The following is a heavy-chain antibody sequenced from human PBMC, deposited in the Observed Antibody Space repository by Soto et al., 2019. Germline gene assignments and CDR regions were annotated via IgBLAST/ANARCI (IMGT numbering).Heavy chain of an antibody. V-gene: IGHV1-18*01. J-gene: IGHJ4*02. CDR3: ARAVSYSVGARLDN. Sequence: QVQLVQSGGEVKKPGASVIVSCKASGYTFNSHGIIWVRQAPGQGLEWMGYISSYSDTSYAQKLQGRVTMTTDTSTSTAYMELRSLRSDDTAMYYCARAVSYSVGARLDNWGQGTLVTVSS. CDR2: ISSYSDT. D-gene: IGHD1-26*01. CDR1: GYTFNSHG.